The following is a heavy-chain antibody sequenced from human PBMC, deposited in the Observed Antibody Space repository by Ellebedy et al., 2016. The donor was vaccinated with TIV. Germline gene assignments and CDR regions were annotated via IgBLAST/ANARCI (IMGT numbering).Heavy chain of an antibody. Sequence: ASVKVSCXASGYTFTGYYMHWVRQAPGQGLEWMGWINPNSGGTNYAQKFQGRVTITADKSTSTAYMELSTLRSEDTAVYYCAREWINYYDTGHFDYWGQGTLVTVSS. D-gene: IGHD3-22*01. CDR1: GYTFTGYY. CDR3: AREWINYYDTGHFDY. CDR2: INPNSGGT. V-gene: IGHV1-2*02. J-gene: IGHJ4*02.